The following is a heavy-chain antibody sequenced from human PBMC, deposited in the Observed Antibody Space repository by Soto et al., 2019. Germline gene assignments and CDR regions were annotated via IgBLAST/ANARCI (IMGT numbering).Heavy chain of an antibody. D-gene: IGHD6-6*01. CDR2: ISYDGSNK. Sequence: GGSLRLSCAASGFTFSSYGMHWVRQAPGKGLEWVAVISYDGSNKYYADSVKGRFTISRDNSKNTLYLQMNSLRAEDTAVYYCAKPYSSWSYYGMDVWGQGTTVTVSS. CDR1: GFTFSSYG. V-gene: IGHV3-30*18. J-gene: IGHJ6*02. CDR3: AKPYSSWSYYGMDV.